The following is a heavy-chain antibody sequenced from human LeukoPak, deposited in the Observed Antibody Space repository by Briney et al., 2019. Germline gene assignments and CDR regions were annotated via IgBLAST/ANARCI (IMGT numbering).Heavy chain of an antibody. CDR3: AREWGDSSI. V-gene: IGHV4-39*07. Sequence: KPSETLSLTCTVSGGSIGSNTYYWGWIRQPPGKGLEWIGSIHYSGSTYYNPSLKSRVTISVDTSKNQFSLKLSSVTAADTAVYYCAREWGDSSIWGQGTLVTVSS. CDR2: IHYSGST. J-gene: IGHJ4*02. CDR1: GGSIGSNTYY. D-gene: IGHD3-22*01.